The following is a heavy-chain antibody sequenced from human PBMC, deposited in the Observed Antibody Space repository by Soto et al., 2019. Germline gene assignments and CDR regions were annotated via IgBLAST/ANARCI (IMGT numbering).Heavy chain of an antibody. CDR1: GFTFSSYG. Sequence: PGGSLRLSCAASGFTFSSYGMHWVRQAPGKGLEWVAVIWYDGSNKYYADSVKGRFTISRDNSKNTLHLQMNSLRAEDTAVYYCARDLGSGSYNYYYGMDVWGQGTTVTVSS. V-gene: IGHV3-33*01. CDR3: ARDLGSGSYNYYYGMDV. J-gene: IGHJ6*02. CDR2: IWYDGSNK. D-gene: IGHD1-26*01.